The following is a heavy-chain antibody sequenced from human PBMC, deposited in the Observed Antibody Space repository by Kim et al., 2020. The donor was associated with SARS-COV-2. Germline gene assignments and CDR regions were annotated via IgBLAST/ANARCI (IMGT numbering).Heavy chain of an antibody. D-gene: IGHD3-10*01. CDR2: INGGNGNT. Sequence: ASVKVSCKASGYTFDTYTLYWVRQAPGQRFEWMGWINGGNGNTRYSQNLQGRVTISRDTAATTAYMELSSLTSKDTAVYYCAREGSGSYNWLDPWGQGTLVTVPS. CDR3: AREGSGSYNWLDP. J-gene: IGHJ5*02. V-gene: IGHV1-3*01. CDR1: GYTFDTYT.